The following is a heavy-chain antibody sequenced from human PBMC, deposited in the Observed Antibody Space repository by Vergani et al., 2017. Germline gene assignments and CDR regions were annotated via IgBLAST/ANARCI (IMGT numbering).Heavy chain of an antibody. V-gene: IGHV3-9*01. CDR2: ISWNSGSI. Sequence: EVQLVESGGGLVQPGRSLRLSCAASGFTFDDYAMHWVRQAPGKGLEWVSGISWNSGSIGYADSVKGRFTISRDNAKNSLYLQMNSLRAEDTALYYCAKGISALAAAGWYFDYGGQGTLVTVSS. D-gene: IGHD6-13*01. CDR3: AKGISALAAAGWYFDY. CDR1: GFTFDDYA. J-gene: IGHJ4*02.